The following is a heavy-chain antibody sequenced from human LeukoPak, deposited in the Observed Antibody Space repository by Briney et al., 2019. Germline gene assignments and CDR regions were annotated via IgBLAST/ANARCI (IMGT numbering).Heavy chain of an antibody. J-gene: IGHJ5*02. CDR1: GVSFSGYF. D-gene: IGHD3-3*02. Sequence: PSETLSLTCVVYGVSFSGYFWTWVRQPPGKGLEWIGKINPGGSANYNPSLKSRVTMSVDTSKNQFSLNLISVTAADTAVYYCARDHTNAHFWSGYSHNWFDPWGQGTLVTVSS. CDR2: INPGGSA. V-gene: IGHV4-34*01. CDR3: ARDHTNAHFWSGYSHNWFDP.